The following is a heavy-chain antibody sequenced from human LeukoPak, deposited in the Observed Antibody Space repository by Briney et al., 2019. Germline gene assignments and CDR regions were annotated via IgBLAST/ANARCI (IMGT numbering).Heavy chain of an antibody. J-gene: IGHJ4*02. CDR1: GYTFTSYD. Sequence: ASVKVSCKASGYTFTSYDINWVRQATGQGLEWMGWMNPNSGNTGYAQKFQGRVTITRNTSISTAYMELSSLRSEDTAVYYCARGSPPGRAGYCSGGSCPYFDYWGQGTLVTVSS. D-gene: IGHD2-15*01. V-gene: IGHV1-8*03. CDR2: MNPNSGNT. CDR3: ARGSPPGRAGYCSGGSCPYFDY.